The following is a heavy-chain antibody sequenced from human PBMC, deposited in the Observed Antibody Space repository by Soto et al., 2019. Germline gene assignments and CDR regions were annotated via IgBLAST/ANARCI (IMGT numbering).Heavy chain of an antibody. CDR1: GGALSSYP. J-gene: IGHJ4*02. D-gene: IGHD1-1*01. CDR2: IIPVLGLA. Sequence: QVQLVQSGEELKKPGSSVKVSCRASGGALSSYPIGWVRQAPGQGLEWMGRIIPVLGLANYAQKFQGRVTITADKSTHTAYMELTSLTSDDAAIYYCAGVEASHDSEGYCFDSWGQGTQVTVSS. V-gene: IGHV1-69*02. CDR3: AGVEASHDSEGYCFDS.